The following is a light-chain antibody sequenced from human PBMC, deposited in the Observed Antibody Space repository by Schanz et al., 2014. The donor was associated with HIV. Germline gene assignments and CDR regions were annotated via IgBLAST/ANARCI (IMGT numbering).Light chain of an antibody. CDR1: SSDVGGYNY. CDR2: DVS. V-gene: IGLV2-14*01. CDR3: CSYTTTSTYV. Sequence: QSALTQPPSASGSPGQSVTISCTGTSSDVGGYNYVSWYQQHPGKAPKLMIYDVSNRPSGVSSRFSGSKSGNTASLTISGLQAEDEADYYCCSYTTTSTYVFGAGTQLTVL. J-gene: IGLJ1*01.